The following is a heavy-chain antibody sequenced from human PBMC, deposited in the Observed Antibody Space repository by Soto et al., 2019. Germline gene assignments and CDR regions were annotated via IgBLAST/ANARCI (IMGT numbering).Heavy chain of an antibody. CDR3: AKDNSRIAVAGSEGN. CDR1: GFTFSSYA. Sequence: EVQLLESGGGLVQPGGSLRLSCAASGFTFSSYAMSWVRQAPGKGLEWVSAISGSGGSNYYEDSVKGRFTISRDNSKNTLYLQMNSLRAEDTAVYYCAKDNSRIAVAGSEGNWGQGTLVTVSS. D-gene: IGHD6-19*01. CDR2: ISGSGGSN. V-gene: IGHV3-23*01. J-gene: IGHJ4*02.